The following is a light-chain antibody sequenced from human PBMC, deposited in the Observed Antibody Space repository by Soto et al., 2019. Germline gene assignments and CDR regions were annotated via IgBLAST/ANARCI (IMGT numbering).Light chain of an antibody. CDR1: QSISTR. CDR3: QQYDSYSWT. V-gene: IGKV1-5*01. CDR2: DAS. Sequence: QCTQSPSSLSASVGDTVTITCRASQSISTRLAWYQQKAGTAPKVLIYDASRLESGVPSRISGSGSGTEFTLTISRLQPDDFASYYCQQYDSYSWTFGQGTMVAIK. J-gene: IGKJ1*01.